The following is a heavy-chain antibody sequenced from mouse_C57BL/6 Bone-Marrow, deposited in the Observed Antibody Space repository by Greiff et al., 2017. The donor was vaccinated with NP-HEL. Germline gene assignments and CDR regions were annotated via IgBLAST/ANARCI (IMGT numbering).Heavy chain of an antibody. CDR2: IHPNSGST. V-gene: IGHV1-64*01. Sequence: QVQLQQPGAELVKPGASVKLSCKASGYTFTSYWMHWVKQRPGQGLEWIGMIHPNSGSTNYNEKFKSKATLTVDKSSSTAYMQLSSLTSEDSAVYYCASPFYFQDVDYWGQGTTLTVSS. D-gene: IGHD1-1*01. CDR1: GYTFTSYW. CDR3: ASPFYFQDVDY. J-gene: IGHJ2*01.